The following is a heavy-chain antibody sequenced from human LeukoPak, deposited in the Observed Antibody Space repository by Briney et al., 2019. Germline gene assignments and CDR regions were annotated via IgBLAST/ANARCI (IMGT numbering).Heavy chain of an antibody. Sequence: GGSLRLSCAASGFIFSSYGTHWVRQAAGKGLEWVAVISYDGRNKYYADFVKGRFTISRDNSKNTLYLQMNSLRVEDTAVYYCARDRKGALNYDMDVWGQGTTVTVSS. V-gene: IGHV3-30*03. CDR3: ARDRKGALNYDMDV. CDR1: GFIFSSYG. CDR2: ISYDGRNK. J-gene: IGHJ6*02.